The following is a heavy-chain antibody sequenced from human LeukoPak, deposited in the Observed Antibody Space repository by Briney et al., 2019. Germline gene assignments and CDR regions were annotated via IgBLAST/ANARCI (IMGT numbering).Heavy chain of an antibody. CDR2: IDPSDSYT. J-gene: IGHJ4*02. V-gene: IGHV5-10-1*01. Sequence: GESLKISCKGSGYSFTSYWISWVRQMPGKGLEWMGRIDPSDSYTNYSPSFQGHVTIPADKSISTAYLQWSSLKASDTAMYYCARLGLGYCTSTTCQGFWGQGTLVTVSS. D-gene: IGHD2-2*01. CDR1: GYSFTSYW. CDR3: ARLGLGYCTSTTCQGF.